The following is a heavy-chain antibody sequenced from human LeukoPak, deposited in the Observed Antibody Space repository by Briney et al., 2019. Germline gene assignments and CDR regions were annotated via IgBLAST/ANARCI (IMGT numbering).Heavy chain of an antibody. CDR2: IYYTGST. J-gene: IGHJ6*03. V-gene: IGHV4-59*01. Sequence: PSETLSLTCTVSGGSISSYYWSWLRQPPGKGLEWIGYIYYTGSTNYNPSLKSRVTISIDTSQNQFSLKLSSVTAADTAVYYCARSNEGYCSGGSCYSGYYYYMDVWGKGTTVTVSS. CDR1: GGSISSYY. D-gene: IGHD2-15*01. CDR3: ARSNEGYCSGGSCYSGYYYYMDV.